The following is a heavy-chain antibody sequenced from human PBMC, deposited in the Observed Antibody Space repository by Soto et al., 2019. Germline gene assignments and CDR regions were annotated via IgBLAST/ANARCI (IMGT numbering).Heavy chain of an antibody. V-gene: IGHV4-34*01. Sequence: PSETLSLTCAVYGGSVNGYYWNWIRQPPGKGLEWIGEINHTGGTHYNPYLKSRVTMSVDTSKNQFSLRLSSVTVADTAIYYCATRITVFGLLIPPFDPWGQGTQVTVSS. J-gene: IGHJ5*02. CDR2: INHTGGT. D-gene: IGHD3-3*01. CDR3: ATRITVFGLLIPPFDP. CDR1: GGSVNGYY.